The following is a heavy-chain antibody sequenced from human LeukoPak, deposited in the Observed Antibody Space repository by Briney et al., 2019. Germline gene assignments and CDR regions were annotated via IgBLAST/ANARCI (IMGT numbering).Heavy chain of an antibody. CDR2: ISSSSSYI. CDR3: ARDTHSAIAAARKRYYGMDV. D-gene: IGHD6-13*01. J-gene: IGHJ6*02. CDR1: GFTFSSYS. Sequence: GGSLRLSCAASGFTFSSYSMNWVRQAPGKGLEWVSSISSSSSYIYYADSVKGRFTISRDNAKNSLYLQMNSLRAEDTAVYYCARDTHSAIAAARKRYYGMDVWGQGTTVTVSS. V-gene: IGHV3-21*01.